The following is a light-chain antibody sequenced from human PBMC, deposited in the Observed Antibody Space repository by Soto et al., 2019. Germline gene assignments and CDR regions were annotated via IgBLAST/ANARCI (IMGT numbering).Light chain of an antibody. Sequence: EIVMTQSPATLSVSPGERATISCRASQSVSSNLAWYQQKPGQAPRLLIYVASTRATGIPARFSGSGSGTEFTLTISSLQSEDFAVYYCQQYNNWPLTFGGGTKVDIK. CDR2: VAS. V-gene: IGKV3-15*01. CDR3: QQYNNWPLT. J-gene: IGKJ4*01. CDR1: QSVSSN.